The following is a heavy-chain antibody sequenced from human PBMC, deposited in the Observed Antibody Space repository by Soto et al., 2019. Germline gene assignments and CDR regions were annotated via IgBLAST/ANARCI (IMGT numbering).Heavy chain of an antibody. V-gene: IGHV3-48*04. D-gene: IGHD2-8*01. CDR3: ARELEYCSNGVCYPYFDS. CDR2: ISSSSYTI. Sequence: EVQLEESGGGLVQPGGSLRLSCAASGFSFRSYSMNWVRQAPGKGLEWLSDISSSSYTIYYADSLKGRFTISRDNAKNSLYLQMDSLRAEDTAVYYCARELEYCSNGVCYPYFDSWGQGTLVTVSS. J-gene: IGHJ4*02. CDR1: GFSFRSYS.